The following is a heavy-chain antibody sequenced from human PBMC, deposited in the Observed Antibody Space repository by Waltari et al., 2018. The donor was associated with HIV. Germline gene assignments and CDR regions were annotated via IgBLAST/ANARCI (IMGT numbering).Heavy chain of an antibody. Sequence: QEHLIQSGPHVKKTGASVRGSCLASGHTFPSYYMHWLRQSPGEGLECVGRINPMSGDTNFVRKVQCRVRMTLKISLNPAYLDRRDVRSDDAGVDFCARAYFFDDSDYYSPAFDVWGQGTTVVVSS. J-gene: IGHJ3*01. CDR3: ARAYFFDDSDYYSPAFDV. D-gene: IGHD2-21*02. V-gene: IGHV1-2*05. CDR2: INPMSGDT. CDR1: GHTFPSYY.